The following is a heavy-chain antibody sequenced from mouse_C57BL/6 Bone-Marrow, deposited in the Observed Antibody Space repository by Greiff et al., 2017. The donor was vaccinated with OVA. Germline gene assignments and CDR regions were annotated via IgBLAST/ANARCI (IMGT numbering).Heavy chain of an antibody. CDR2: IDPENGDT. J-gene: IGHJ3*01. CDR3: TNYGFAY. Sequence: EVNVVESGAELVRPGASVKLSCTASGFNIKDDYMHWVKQRPEQGLEWIGWIDPENGDTEYASKFQGKATITADTSSNTAYLQLSSLTSEDTAVYYCTNYGFAYWGQGTLVTVSA. CDR1: GFNIKDDY. D-gene: IGHD1-1*01. V-gene: IGHV14-4*01.